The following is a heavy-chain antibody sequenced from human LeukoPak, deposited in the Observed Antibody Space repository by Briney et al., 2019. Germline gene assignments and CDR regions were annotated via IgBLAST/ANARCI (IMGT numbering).Heavy chain of an antibody. CDR1: GFTSSSYA. CDR3: AKDQGRDILTES. V-gene: IGHV3-23*01. Sequence: GGSLRLSCAASGFTSSSYAMSWVRQAPGKGLEWVSAISGSGGSTYYADSVKGRFTISRDNSKNTLYLQMNSLRAEDTAVYYCAKDQGRDILTESWGQGTLVTVSS. J-gene: IGHJ4*02. D-gene: IGHD3-9*01. CDR2: ISGSGGST.